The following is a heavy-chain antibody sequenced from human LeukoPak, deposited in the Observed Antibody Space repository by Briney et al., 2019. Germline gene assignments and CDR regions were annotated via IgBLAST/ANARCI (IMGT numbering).Heavy chain of an antibody. CDR1: GYTFTSYD. CDR3: ARSPRRTGITMVRGVTVYYMDV. Sequence: GASVKVSCKASGYTFTSYDINWVRQATGQGLEWMGWMNPNSGNTGYAQKFQGRVTMTRNTSISTAYMELSSLRSEDTAVYYCARSPRRTGITMVRGVTVYYMDVWGKGTTVTISS. J-gene: IGHJ6*03. V-gene: IGHV1-8*01. D-gene: IGHD3-10*01. CDR2: MNPNSGNT.